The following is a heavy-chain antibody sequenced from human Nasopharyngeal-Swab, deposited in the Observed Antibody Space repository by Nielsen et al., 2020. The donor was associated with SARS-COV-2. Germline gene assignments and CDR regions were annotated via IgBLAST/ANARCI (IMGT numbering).Heavy chain of an antibody. J-gene: IGHJ5*02. V-gene: IGHV4-39*01. CDR2: IYYSGST. D-gene: IGHD5-24*01. CDR3: ARRWSSVGDVYNYGWFDP. Sequence: WIRQPPGKGLEWIGSIYYSGSTYYNPSLKSRVTISVDTSKNQFSLKLSSVTAADTAVYYCARRWSSVGDVYNYGWFDPWGQGTLVTVSS.